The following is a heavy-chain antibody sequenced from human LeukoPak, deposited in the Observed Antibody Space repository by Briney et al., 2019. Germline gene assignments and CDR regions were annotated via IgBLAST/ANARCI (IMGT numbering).Heavy chain of an antibody. CDR1: GFTLSSYA. D-gene: IGHD3-10*01. V-gene: IGHV3-23*01. J-gene: IGHJ3*02. CDR3: AKDHYYGSGSFLGAFGI. Sequence: GGSLRLSCAAAGFTLSSYAMSWVRQAPEKGLEWVSTISAGGSTYYADSVQGRFTISRDNSRTTLYLQINSLRAEDTAVYYCAKDHYYGSGSFLGAFGIWGQGTMDTVSS. CDR2: ISAGGST.